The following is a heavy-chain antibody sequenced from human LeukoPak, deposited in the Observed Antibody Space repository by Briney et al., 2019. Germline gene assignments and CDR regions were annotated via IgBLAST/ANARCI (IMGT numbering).Heavy chain of an antibody. D-gene: IGHD3-10*01. CDR3: VRVPISGN. Sequence: PGGSLRLSCAASGFTFSSFWMSWVRQAPGKGLECVANINHTGGEKSYVDSVKGRFTISRDNAKTSLYLQMDSLRAEDTAVYYCVRVPISGNWGQGTLVTVSS. V-gene: IGHV3-7*01. J-gene: IGHJ4*02. CDR1: GFTFSSFW. CDR2: INHTGGEK.